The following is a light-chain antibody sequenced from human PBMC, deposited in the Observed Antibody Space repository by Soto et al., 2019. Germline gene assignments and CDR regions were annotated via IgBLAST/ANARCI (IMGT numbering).Light chain of an antibody. CDR3: SAYTARSTLV. V-gene: IGLV2-14*01. J-gene: IGLJ3*02. Sequence: QSALTQPASVSGSAGPSITISCSGTMRDVGAYNLVSWYQQHPGTAPKLIIYEVRNRPSGISSRFSGSWSGNTASLTISGLQSEDEGDYYCSAYTARSTLVFGGGTKLTVL. CDR2: EVR. CDR1: MRDVGAYNL.